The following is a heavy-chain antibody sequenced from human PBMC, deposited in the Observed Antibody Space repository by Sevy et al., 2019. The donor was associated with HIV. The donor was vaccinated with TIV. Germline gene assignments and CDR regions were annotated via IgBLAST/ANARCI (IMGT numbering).Heavy chain of an antibody. CDR3: VRGGGRTDWGMDV. CDR1: GGSTSTYY. CDR2: ISDSGFS. J-gene: IGHJ6*02. V-gene: IGHV4-59*01. Sequence: SETLSLTCTVSGGSTSTYYWNWIRQPPGKGLEWIGYISDSGFSNDNPSLRSRVTISIDTSKNQFSLRLTSVSAADTAVYYCVRGGGRTDWGMDVWGPGTTVTVSS. D-gene: IGHD1-1*01.